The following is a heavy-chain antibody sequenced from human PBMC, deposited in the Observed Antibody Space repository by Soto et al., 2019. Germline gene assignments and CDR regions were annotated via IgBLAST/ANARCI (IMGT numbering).Heavy chain of an antibody. CDR2: ISAYNGNT. V-gene: IGHV1-18*01. D-gene: IGHD5-18*01. Sequence: ASVKVSCKASGYTFTSYGISWVRQAPGQGLEWMGWISAYNGNTNYAQKLQGRVTMTTDTSTSTAYMELRSLRSDDTAVYYCARDWDTAMVYDAFDICGPGTMVTVSS. CDR1: GYTFTSYG. CDR3: ARDWDTAMVYDAFDI. J-gene: IGHJ3*02.